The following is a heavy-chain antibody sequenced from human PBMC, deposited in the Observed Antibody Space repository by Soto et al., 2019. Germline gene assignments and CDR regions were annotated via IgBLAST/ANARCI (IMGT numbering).Heavy chain of an antibody. D-gene: IGHD3-22*01. CDR1: GGSISSGDYY. Sequence: TLSLTCTVSGGSISSGDYYWSWIRQPPGKGLEWIGYIYYSGSTYYNPSLKGRVTISVDTSKNQFSLKLSSVTAADTAVYYCAREGDTYYYDSSGYQRAGHFDYRGQGTPVTVSS. CDR2: IYYSGST. V-gene: IGHV4-30-4*01. CDR3: AREGDTYYYDSSGYQRAGHFDY. J-gene: IGHJ4*02.